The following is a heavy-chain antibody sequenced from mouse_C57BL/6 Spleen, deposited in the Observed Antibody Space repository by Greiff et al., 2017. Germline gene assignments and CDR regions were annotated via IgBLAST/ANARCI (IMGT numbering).Heavy chain of an antibody. CDR1: GFNIKDYY. V-gene: IGHV14-2*01. CDR3: ARGRNGNPYAMDY. CDR2: IDPEDGDT. J-gene: IGHJ4*01. D-gene: IGHD2-1*01. Sequence: EVQLQQSGAELVKPGASVKLSCTASGFNIKDYYMHWVKQRTEQGLEWIGRIDPEDGDTKYAPKFQGKATITADTSSNTAYLQLSSLTSEDTAVYYCARGRNGNPYAMDYWGQGTSVTVSS.